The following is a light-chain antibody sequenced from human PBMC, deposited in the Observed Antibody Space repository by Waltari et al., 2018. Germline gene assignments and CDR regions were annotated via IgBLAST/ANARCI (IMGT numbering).Light chain of an antibody. CDR3: QQHYISRT. V-gene: IGKV4-1*01. J-gene: IGKJ1*01. CDR2: WAS. Sequence: DIVMTQSPNSLAVSLGERATINCKSSQSVLYNSNNKNYLAWYQQKPGQPPKLLIYWASTRESGVPGRFSGSGSGTDFTLSISSLQAEDVAVYYCQQHYISRTFGQGTRVEIK. CDR1: QSVLYNSNNKNY.